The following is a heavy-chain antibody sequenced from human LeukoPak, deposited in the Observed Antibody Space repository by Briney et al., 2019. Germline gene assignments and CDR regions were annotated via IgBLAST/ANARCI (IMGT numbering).Heavy chain of an antibody. CDR1: GGSFSGYY. Sequence: SETLSLTCAVYGGSFSGYYWSWIRQPPGKGLEWIGEINHSGSTNYNPSLKSRVTISVDTSKNQFSLKLSSVTAADTAVYYCARTTYYYDSSGYYSDYWGQGTLVTVSS. CDR2: INHSGST. V-gene: IGHV4-34*01. CDR3: ARTTYYYDSSGYYSDY. J-gene: IGHJ4*02. D-gene: IGHD3-22*01.